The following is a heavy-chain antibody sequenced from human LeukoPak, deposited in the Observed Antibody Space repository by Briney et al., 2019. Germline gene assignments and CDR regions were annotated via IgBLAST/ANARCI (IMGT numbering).Heavy chain of an antibody. Sequence: PSETLSLTCTVSGGSISSSSYYWGWIRQPAGKGLEWIGRIYTSGSTNYNPSLKSRVTISVDTSKNQFSLKLSSVTAADTAVYYCARRDYYDSIDYWGQGTLVTVSS. J-gene: IGHJ4*02. D-gene: IGHD3-22*01. V-gene: IGHV4-61*02. CDR3: ARRDYYDSIDY. CDR2: IYTSGST. CDR1: GGSISSSSYY.